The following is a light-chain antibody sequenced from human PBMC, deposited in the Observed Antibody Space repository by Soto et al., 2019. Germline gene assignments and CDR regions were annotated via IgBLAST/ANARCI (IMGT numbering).Light chain of an antibody. CDR1: QSISNN. CDR2: DAS. V-gene: IGKV3-11*01. CDR3: QQRRNWPLT. Sequence: EIVLTQSPATLSLSPGERASLSCRASQSISNNLVWYQQKPGQAPRLLIYDASNRATGIPARFSGSGSGTDFTLTITSLEPEDFAVYYCQQRRNWPLTFGGGTKVEI. J-gene: IGKJ4*01.